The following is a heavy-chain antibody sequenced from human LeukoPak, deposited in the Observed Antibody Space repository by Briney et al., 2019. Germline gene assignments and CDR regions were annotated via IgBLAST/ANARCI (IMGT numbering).Heavy chain of an antibody. Sequence: PSETLSLTCTVSGGSISSGGHYWSWIRQHPGKGLEWIGYIHYTGGTYYNPSLQSRVTISIDTSKSQFSLKLNSVTAADTAVYFCARHQGWAWDFDYWGQGTLVTVSS. CDR1: GGSISSGGHY. CDR3: ARHQGWAWDFDY. CDR2: IHYTGGT. V-gene: IGHV4-31*03. J-gene: IGHJ4*02. D-gene: IGHD1-26*01.